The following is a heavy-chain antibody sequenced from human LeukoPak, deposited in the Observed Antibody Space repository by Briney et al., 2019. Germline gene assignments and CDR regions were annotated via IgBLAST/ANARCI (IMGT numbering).Heavy chain of an antibody. CDR3: AIPDMTTVTT. Sequence: SETLSLTCTVSGGSISSSSYYWGWIRQPPGKGLEWIGSIYYSGSTYYNPSLKSRVTISVDTSKNQFSLKLSSVTAADTAVYYCAIPDMTTVTTWGQGTLVTVSS. V-gene: IGHV4-39*07. CDR1: GGSISSSSYY. CDR2: IYYSGST. D-gene: IGHD4-11*01. J-gene: IGHJ5*02.